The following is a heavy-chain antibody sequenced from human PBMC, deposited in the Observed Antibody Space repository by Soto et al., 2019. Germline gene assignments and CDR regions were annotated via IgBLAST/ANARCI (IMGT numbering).Heavy chain of an antibody. CDR3: ARSITFDWLFFDN. CDR1: GGSTSRSNW. D-gene: IGHD3-9*01. V-gene: IGHV4-4*02. CDR2: IYHSGST. J-gene: IGHJ4*02. Sequence: PSETLSLTCAVSGGSTSRSNWWSWVRQPPGKGLEWIGEIYHSGSTNYNPSLKSRVTISVDKSKNQFSLKLSSLTAADTAVYYCARSITFDWLFFDNWGQGSLVTVSS.